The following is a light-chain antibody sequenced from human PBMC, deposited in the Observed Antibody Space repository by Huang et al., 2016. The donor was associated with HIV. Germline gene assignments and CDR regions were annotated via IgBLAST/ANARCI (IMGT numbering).Light chain of an antibody. Sequence: DIVMTQSPLSLPVTPGEPASISCRSSQSLLHSNGYNYLDWYLQKPGQSPQLVIYLSSNRASGVPDRVSGSGSVTHFTLKISRVEAEDVGVYYCMQALQTPRTFGQGTRLEIK. J-gene: IGKJ5*01. CDR1: QSLLHSNGYNY. CDR2: LSS. V-gene: IGKV2-28*01. CDR3: MQALQTPRT.